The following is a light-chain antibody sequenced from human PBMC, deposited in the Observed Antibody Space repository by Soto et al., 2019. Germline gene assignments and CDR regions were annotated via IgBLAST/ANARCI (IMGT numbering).Light chain of an antibody. CDR1: QRISKY. Sequence: DIPMTQSPSPLSASVGDRVTITCRASQRISKYLNWYQQKPGKVPKLLIYAASKLQSGVPPRFSGSGSGTDFTLTITGLQREDFATYFCQQSHTPPLTFGGGTKVEIK. J-gene: IGKJ4*01. CDR3: QQSHTPPLT. CDR2: AAS. V-gene: IGKV1-39*01.